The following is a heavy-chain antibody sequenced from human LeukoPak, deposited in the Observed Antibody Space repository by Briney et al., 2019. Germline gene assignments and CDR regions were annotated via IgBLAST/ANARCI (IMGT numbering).Heavy chain of an antibody. V-gene: IGHV4-4*02. J-gene: IGHJ4*02. Sequence: SETLSLTCAVSGCSISNSNWYNWVRQPPGKGLEWIGEIYHSGSTNYNPSLRSRVTISVDRSKNQFALKLTSVTAADTAVYYCAREFDYWGQGTLVTVSS. CDR3: AREFDY. CDR1: GCSISNSNW. CDR2: IYHSGST.